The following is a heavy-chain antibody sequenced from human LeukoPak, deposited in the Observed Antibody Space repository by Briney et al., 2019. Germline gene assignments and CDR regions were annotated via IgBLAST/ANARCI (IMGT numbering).Heavy chain of an antibody. V-gene: IGHV1-2*02. Sequence: ASVKVSCKASGYTFTGYYMHWVRQAPGQGLEWMAWINPNSGGTNYAQKFQGRVTMTTDTSISTAYMELSRLRSDETAVYYCARDTRGDYSNYYFDYWGQGALVTVSS. CDR3: ARDTRGDYSNYYFDY. D-gene: IGHD4-11*01. J-gene: IGHJ4*02. CDR1: GYTFTGYY. CDR2: INPNSGGT.